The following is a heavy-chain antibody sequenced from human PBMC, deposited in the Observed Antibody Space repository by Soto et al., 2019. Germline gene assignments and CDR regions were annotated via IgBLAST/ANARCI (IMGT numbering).Heavy chain of an antibody. CDR2: IIPIFGTA. Sequence: ASVTVSCKASGGTFSSYAISWVRQAPGQGLEWMGGIIPIFGTANYAQKFQGRVTITADESTSTAYMELSSLRSEDTAVYYCARDLPGTTKSNWFDPWGQGTLVTVSS. J-gene: IGHJ5*02. D-gene: IGHD1-1*01. CDR3: ARDLPGTTKSNWFDP. V-gene: IGHV1-69*13. CDR1: GGTFSSYA.